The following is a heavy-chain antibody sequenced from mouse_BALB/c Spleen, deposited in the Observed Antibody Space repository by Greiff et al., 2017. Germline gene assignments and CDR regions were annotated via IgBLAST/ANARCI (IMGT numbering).Heavy chain of an antibody. V-gene: IGHV7-3*02. D-gene: IGHD2-4*01. CDR2: IRNKANGYTT. CDR1: GFTFTDYY. Sequence: DVKLVESGGGLVQPGGSLRLSCATSGFTFTDYYMSWVRQPPGKALEWLGFIRNKANGYTTEYSASVKGRFTISRDNSQSILYLQMNTLRAEDSATYYCATNMITFDYWGQGTTLTVSS. J-gene: IGHJ2*01. CDR3: ATNMITFDY.